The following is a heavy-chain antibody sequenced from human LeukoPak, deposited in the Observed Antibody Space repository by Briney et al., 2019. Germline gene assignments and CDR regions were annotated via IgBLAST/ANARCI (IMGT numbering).Heavy chain of an antibody. CDR1: GSSISSTRSF. D-gene: IGHD5-18*01. V-gene: IGHV4-39*01. CDR3: ARHGDDTYGYVPDY. Sequence: SETLSLTCTVSGSSISSTRSFWAWIRQSPGTGLEWIVSIYYNGSTYYTPSLKSRVTISVDTSKNQFSLNLGSVTAADSGVYYCARHGDDTYGYVPDYWGQGTLVTVSS. J-gene: IGHJ4*02. CDR2: IYYNGST.